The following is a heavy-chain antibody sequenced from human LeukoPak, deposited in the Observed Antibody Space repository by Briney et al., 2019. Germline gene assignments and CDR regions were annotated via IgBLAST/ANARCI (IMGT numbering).Heavy chain of an antibody. J-gene: IGHJ4*02. D-gene: IGHD1-26*01. CDR2: INTDGSST. CDR3: ASQQNKVGADY. V-gene: IGHV3-74*03. Sequence: GGSLRLSCAASGFTFSSYWMHWVRQAPGKGLVWVSRINTDGSSTTYADSVKGRFTISRDNAKNSLYLQMNSLRAEDTAVYYCASQQNKVGADYWGQGTLVTVSS. CDR1: GFTFSSYW.